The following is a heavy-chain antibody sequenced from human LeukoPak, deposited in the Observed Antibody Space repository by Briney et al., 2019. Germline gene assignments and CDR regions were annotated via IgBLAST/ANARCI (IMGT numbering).Heavy chain of an antibody. V-gene: IGHV3-23*01. J-gene: IGHJ4*02. Sequence: PGGTLRLSCAASGFTFSSYGMSWVRQAPGKGLEWVSAISGSGGSTYYADSVKGRFTISRDNAKNSLYPQMNSLRAEDTAVYYCAREPPKYITMVRFWNPSHRGAGYFDYWGQGTLVTVSS. CDR1: GFTFSSYG. CDR3: AREPPKYITMVRFWNPSHRGAGYFDY. CDR2: ISGSGGST. D-gene: IGHD3-10*01.